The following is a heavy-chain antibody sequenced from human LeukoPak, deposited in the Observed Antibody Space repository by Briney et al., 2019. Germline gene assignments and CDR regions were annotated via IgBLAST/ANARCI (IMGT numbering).Heavy chain of an antibody. J-gene: IGHJ4*02. CDR2: MKSKTDDATT. CDR3: TDVLAFDY. CDR1: GFTFSNAW. D-gene: IGHD3-16*01. V-gene: IGHV3-15*01. Sequence: GGSLRLSCAACGFTFSNAWMRCARQAPGRGLEWVGRMKSKTDDATTDYAAPVKGRLTISRDDSKNTLYLQMNNLKMEDTAVYYCTDVLAFDYWGQGTLVTVSS.